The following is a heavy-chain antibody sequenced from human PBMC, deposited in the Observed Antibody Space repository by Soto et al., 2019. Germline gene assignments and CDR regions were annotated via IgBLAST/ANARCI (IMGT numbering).Heavy chain of an antibody. V-gene: IGHV3-23*01. J-gene: IGHJ4*02. CDR2: ISGSGGST. Sequence: EVQLLESGGGLVQPGGSLRLSCAASGFTFSSYAMSWVRQAPGEGLEWVSAISGSGGSTYYADSVKGRFTISRDNSKNTLYLQMNSLRAEDTAVYYCAKQIYSAGGPSDYWGQGTLVTVSS. CDR3: AKQIYSAGGPSDY. CDR1: GFTFSSYA. D-gene: IGHD2-15*01.